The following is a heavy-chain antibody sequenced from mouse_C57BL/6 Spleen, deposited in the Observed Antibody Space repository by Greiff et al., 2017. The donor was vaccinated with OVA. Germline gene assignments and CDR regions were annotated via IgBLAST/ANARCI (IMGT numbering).Heavy chain of an antibody. CDR2: ISSGGDYT. CDR3: TRAGGNIAAWFAY. CDR1: GFTFSSYA. Sequence: DVQLVESGEGLVKPGASLKLSCAASGFTFSSYAMSWVRQTPEKRLEWVAYISSGGDYTNYADTVKGRFTFSRDNAWNTLYLQMSSLKSEDTAMYDCTRAGGNIAAWFAYWGQGTLVTVSA. V-gene: IGHV5-9-1*02. D-gene: IGHD2-1*01. J-gene: IGHJ3*01.